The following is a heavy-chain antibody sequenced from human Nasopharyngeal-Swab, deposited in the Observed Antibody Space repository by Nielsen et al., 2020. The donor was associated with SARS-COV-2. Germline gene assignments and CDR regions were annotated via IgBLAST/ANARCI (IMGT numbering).Heavy chain of an antibody. CDR2: IDPSDSYT. V-gene: IGHV5-10-1*01. CDR3: ARHLTLYGAGSYYYYYGMDV. Sequence: GESPKISCKGSGYSFTSYWTSWVRQMPGKGLEWMGRIDPSDSYTNYSPSFQGHVTISADKSISTAYLQWSSLKASDTAMYYCARHLTLYGAGSYYYYYGMDVWGQGTTVTVSS. CDR1: GYSFTSYW. J-gene: IGHJ6*02. D-gene: IGHD3-10*01.